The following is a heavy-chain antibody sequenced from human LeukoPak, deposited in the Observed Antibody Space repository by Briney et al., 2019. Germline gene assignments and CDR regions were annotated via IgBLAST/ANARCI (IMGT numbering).Heavy chain of an antibody. CDR2: ISGSGGST. V-gene: IGHV3-23*01. D-gene: IGHD3-3*01. Sequence: GGSLRLSCAASGFTFSSYAMSWVRQAPGKGLEWVSAISGSGGSTYYADSVKGRFTISRDNSKNTLYLQMNSLRAEDTAVYYCAKTTYCDFWSGYPPFDYWGQGTLVTVSS. CDR3: AKTTYCDFWSGYPPFDY. J-gene: IGHJ4*02. CDR1: GFTFSSYA.